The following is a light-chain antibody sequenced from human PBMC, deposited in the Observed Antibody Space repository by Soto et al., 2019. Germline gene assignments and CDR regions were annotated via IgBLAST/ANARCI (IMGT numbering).Light chain of an antibody. CDR1: QGISNY. V-gene: IGKV1-27*01. Sequence: DIQMTQSPSSLSASVGDRVTITCRASQGISNYVAWYQQKPGKVPKLLIYAASTLQTGVRSRFSGGGSGTDFSLTISSLQPDDVATYYCQEYNCAPFTCGGGTRVVSK. CDR2: AAS. J-gene: IGKJ4*01. CDR3: QEYNCAPFT.